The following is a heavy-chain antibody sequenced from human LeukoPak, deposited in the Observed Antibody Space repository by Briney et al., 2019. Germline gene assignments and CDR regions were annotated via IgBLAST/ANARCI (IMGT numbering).Heavy chain of an antibody. Sequence: ASVKVSCKASGGTFSSYAISWVRQAPGQGLEWMGRIIPILGIANYAQKFQGRVTITADKPTSTAYMELSSLRSEDTAVYYCARLSVRVGARGIDYWGQGTLVTVSS. D-gene: IGHD1-26*01. CDR2: IIPILGIA. CDR1: GGTFSSYA. J-gene: IGHJ4*02. CDR3: ARLSVRVGARGIDY. V-gene: IGHV1-69*04.